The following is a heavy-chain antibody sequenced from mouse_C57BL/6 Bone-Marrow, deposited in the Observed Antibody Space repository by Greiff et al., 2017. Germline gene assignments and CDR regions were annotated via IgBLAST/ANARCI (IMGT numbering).Heavy chain of an antibody. V-gene: IGHV1-69*01. CDR1: GYTFTSYW. CDR2: IDPSDSYT. D-gene: IGHD2-12*01. Sequence: QVQLQQPGAELVMPGASVKLSCKASGYTFTSYWMHWVKQRPGQGLEWIGEIDPSDSYTNYTQKFKGKSTLTVDKSSSTAYMQLSSLTSEDSAVYYCRVDSDWYDYWGQGTTLTVSS. J-gene: IGHJ2*01. CDR3: RVDSDWYDY.